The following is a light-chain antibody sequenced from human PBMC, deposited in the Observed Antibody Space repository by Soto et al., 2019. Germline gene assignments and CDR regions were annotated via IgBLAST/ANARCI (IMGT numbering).Light chain of an antibody. CDR3: SSYSISTAYL. CDR2: EVS. Sequence: QSVLTQPPSASGSPGQSVTISCTGTSSDVGGYNSVSWYQQHPGKAPKLMTYEVSNRPSGVSYRFSGSKSGNTASLTISGLQAEDEADYFCSSYSISTAYLFGTGTKLTVL. V-gene: IGLV2-14*01. J-gene: IGLJ1*01. CDR1: SSDVGGYNS.